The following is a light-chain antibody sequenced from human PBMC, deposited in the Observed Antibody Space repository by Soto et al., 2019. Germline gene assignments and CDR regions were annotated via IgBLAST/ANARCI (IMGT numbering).Light chain of an antibody. V-gene: IGLV2-23*01. J-gene: IGLJ1*01. CDR2: ERS. CDR3: CSYAGSSTFDV. CDR1: SSDVGSYNL. Sequence: QSLLTQPASVPGPPEQSITISCTGTSSDVGSYNLDSWYQQHPGKAPKLMIYERSKRPSRVSNRFSGSKSGNTASLTLSGLQAEEEAVYYCCSYAGSSTFDVFGTWTKVTVL.